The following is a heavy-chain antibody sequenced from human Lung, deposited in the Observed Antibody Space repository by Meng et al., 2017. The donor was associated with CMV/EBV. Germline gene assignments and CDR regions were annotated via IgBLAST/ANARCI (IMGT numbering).Heavy chain of an antibody. J-gene: IGHJ4*02. CDR3: AKDLLLFGGPNAYFDQ. V-gene: IGHV3-30*02. Sequence: GESLKISCAASGFRFDDYGMHWVRQTPGKGLEWVAFIRHDGTNKFYGDSVKGRFTISRDNSKNTVYLQMNSLRPGETAVYYCAKDLLLFGGPNAYFDQWGQGTLVTVS. D-gene: IGHD3-16*01. CDR2: IRHDGTNK. CDR1: GFRFDDYG.